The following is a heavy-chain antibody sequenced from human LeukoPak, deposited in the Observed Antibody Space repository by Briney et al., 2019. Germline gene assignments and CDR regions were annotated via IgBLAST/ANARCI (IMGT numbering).Heavy chain of an antibody. V-gene: IGHV4-34*01. CDR1: GGSFSGYY. CDR3: ARGVDPRYYYDSSGYYYRY. CDR2: INHSGST. D-gene: IGHD3-22*01. Sequence: PSETLSLTCAVYGGSFSGYYWSWIRQPPGKGLEWIGEINHSGSTNYNPSLKSRVTISVDASKNQFSLKLSSVTAADTAVYYCARGVDPRYYYDSSGYYYRYWGQGTLVTV. J-gene: IGHJ4*02.